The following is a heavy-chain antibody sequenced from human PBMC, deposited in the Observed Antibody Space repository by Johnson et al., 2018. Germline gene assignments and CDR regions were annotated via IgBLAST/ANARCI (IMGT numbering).Heavy chain of an antibody. CDR1: GFTFSSYA. CDR3: EKDPGGIAAHYYYYGMDV. CDR2: ISGRGGST. V-gene: IGHV3-23*04. D-gene: IGHD6-13*01. J-gene: IGHJ6*02. Sequence: VQLVQSGGGLVQPGGSLRLSCAASGFTFSSYAMSWVRQAPGKGLEWVSAISGRGGSTYYADSVKGRFTISRDNSKNTLYLQMNSLRAEDTAVYYCEKDPGGIAAHYYYYGMDVWGQGTTVTVSS.